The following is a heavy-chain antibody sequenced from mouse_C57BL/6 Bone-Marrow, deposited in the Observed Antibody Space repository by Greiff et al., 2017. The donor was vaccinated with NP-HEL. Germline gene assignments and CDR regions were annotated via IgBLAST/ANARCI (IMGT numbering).Heavy chain of an antibody. V-gene: IGHV1-59*01. CDR2: IDPSDSYT. Sequence: VQLQQSGAELVRPGTSVKLSCKASGYTFTSYWMHWVKQRPGQGLEWIGVIDPSDSYTNYNQKFKGKATLTVDTSSSTAYMQLSSLTSEDSAVYYCARWDYYGSSLAWFAYWGQGTLVTVSA. CDR3: ARWDYYGSSLAWFAY. D-gene: IGHD1-1*01. CDR1: GYTFTSYW. J-gene: IGHJ3*01.